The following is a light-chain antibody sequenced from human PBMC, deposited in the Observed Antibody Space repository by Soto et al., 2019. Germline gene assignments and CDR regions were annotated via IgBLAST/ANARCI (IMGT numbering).Light chain of an antibody. CDR3: GTWDNSLNANWV. V-gene: IGLV1-51*02. J-gene: IGLJ3*02. CDR2: ENN. CDR1: SSNIGNNY. Sequence: QSVLTQPPSVSAAPGQKVTISCSGSSSNIGNNYVSWYQQLPGTAPKLLIYENNRRPSGISDRFSASKSGTSATLGITGLQTGDEADYYCGTWDNSLNANWVFGGGTKLTV.